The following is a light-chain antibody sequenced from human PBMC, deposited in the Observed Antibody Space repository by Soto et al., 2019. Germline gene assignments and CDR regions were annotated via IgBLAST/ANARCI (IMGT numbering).Light chain of an antibody. CDR3: GTWDSSLSALV. J-gene: IGLJ2*01. V-gene: IGLV1-51*01. CDR1: SSNIGNNY. CDR2: DNN. Sequence: QAVVTQPPSVSAAPGQKVTISCSGSSSNIGNNYVSWYQQLPGTAPKLLIYDNNKRPSGIPDRFSGSKSGTSATLGITGRQTGDEADYYCGTWDSSLSALVFGGGTKVTVL.